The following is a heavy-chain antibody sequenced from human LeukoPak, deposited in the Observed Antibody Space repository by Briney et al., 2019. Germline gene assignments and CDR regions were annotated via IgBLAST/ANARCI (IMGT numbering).Heavy chain of an antibody. CDR3: AKDMAAYYYGSGSPFDY. CDR2: ISWDGGST. Sequence: GGSLRLSCAASGFTFDDYTMHWVRQAPGKGLEWVSLISWDGGSTYYADSVKGRFTISRDNSKNSLYLQMNSLRTEDTALYYCAKDMAAYYYGSGSPFDYWGQGTLVTVPS. CDR1: GFTFDDYT. D-gene: IGHD3-10*01. V-gene: IGHV3-43*01. J-gene: IGHJ4*02.